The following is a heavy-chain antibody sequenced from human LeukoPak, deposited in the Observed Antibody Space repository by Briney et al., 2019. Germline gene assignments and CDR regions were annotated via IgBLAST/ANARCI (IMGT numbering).Heavy chain of an antibody. CDR2: ISSSGSTI. V-gene: IGHV3-48*03. CDR3: ARGGGVDYLFNAFDI. D-gene: IGHD3-9*01. Sequence: GGSVTLSCSTSGFTFNCFQMKRDRQAPGKGREGVFYISSSGSTIDYADSVKVRFTISRDNAKNSLYLQMESLRAEDTAVYYCARGGGVDYLFNAFDIWGQGTMVTVSS. J-gene: IGHJ3*02. CDR1: GFTFNCFQ.